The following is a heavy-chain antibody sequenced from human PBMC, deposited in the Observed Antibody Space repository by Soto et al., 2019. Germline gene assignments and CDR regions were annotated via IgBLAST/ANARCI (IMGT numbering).Heavy chain of an antibody. V-gene: IGHV3-74*01. J-gene: IGHJ4*02. D-gene: IGHD2-21*02. Sequence: EVYLEESGGGLAQPGESLRLSCLASGFPFTNYWMHWVRQAPGKGLEWVARIKTDGSKTSYAESVKGRFTISRDNAKNTLQLQMNSLRVEDTAVYYCVSAVTATPDYWGQGTLVTVSS. CDR2: IKTDGSKT. CDR3: VSAVTATPDY. CDR1: GFPFTNYW.